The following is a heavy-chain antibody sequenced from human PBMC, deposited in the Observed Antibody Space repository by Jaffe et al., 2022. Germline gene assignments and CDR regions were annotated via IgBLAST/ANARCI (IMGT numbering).Heavy chain of an antibody. D-gene: IGHD4-17*01. CDR2: ISSSSSYI. CDR3: ARGYYDYGDPEGWFDP. V-gene: IGHV3-21*01. J-gene: IGHJ5*02. CDR1: GFTFSSYS. Sequence: EVQLVESGGGLVKPGGSLRLSCAASGFTFSSYSMNWVRQAPGKGLEWVSSISSSSSYIYYADSVKGRFTISRDNAKNSLYLQMNSLRAEDTAVYYCARGYYDYGDPEGWFDPWGQGTLVTVSS.